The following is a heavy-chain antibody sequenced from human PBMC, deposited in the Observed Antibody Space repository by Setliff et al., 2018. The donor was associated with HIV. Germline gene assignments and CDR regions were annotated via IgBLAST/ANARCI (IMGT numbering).Heavy chain of an antibody. CDR3: ARTSGARTTDY. CDR1: GYSFTNYW. Sequence: GESLKISCKGFGYSFTNYWIGWVRQMPGKGLEWMGIIYPADSHTSYRPSFQGQVTISVDKSISTVYLQWSNLKASDSAMYYCARTSGARTTDYWGQGTLVTISS. V-gene: IGHV5-51*01. D-gene: IGHD1-1*01. CDR2: IYPADSHT. J-gene: IGHJ4*02.